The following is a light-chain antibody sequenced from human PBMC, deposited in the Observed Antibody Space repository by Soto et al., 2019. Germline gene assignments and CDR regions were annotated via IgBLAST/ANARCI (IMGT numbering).Light chain of an antibody. CDR2: DVS. V-gene: IGLV2-14*01. CDR3: SSYTSSNTLVV. J-gene: IGLJ2*01. CDR1: SSDVGGYNY. Sequence: QSALTQPAAVSGSPGQSITISCTGTSSDVGGYNYVSWYQQHPGKAPKRMIYDVSNRPSGVSNRFSGSESGNTASLTISGRPAECEADYYCSSYTSSNTLVVFGGGTKLTII.